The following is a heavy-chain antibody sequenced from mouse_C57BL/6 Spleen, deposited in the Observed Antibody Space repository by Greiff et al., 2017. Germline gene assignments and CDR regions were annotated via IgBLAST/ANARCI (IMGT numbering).Heavy chain of an antibody. CDR3: ARGLLTPWFAY. CDR2: ISYSGST. V-gene: IGHV3-1*01. D-gene: IGHD4-1*01. J-gene: IGHJ3*01. Sequence: ESGPGMVKPSQSLSLTCTVTGYSITSGYDWHWIRHFPGNKLEWMGYISYSGSTNYNPSLKSRISITHDTSKNHFFLKLNSVTTEDTATYYCARGLLTPWFAYWGQGTLVTVSA. CDR1: GYSITSGYD.